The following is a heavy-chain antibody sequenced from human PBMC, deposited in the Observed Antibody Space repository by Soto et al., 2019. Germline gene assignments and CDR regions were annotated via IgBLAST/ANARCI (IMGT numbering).Heavy chain of an antibody. V-gene: IGHV4-30-2*01. CDR3: ASLIVLVPAAIAKGGYYGMDV. J-gene: IGHJ6*02. D-gene: IGHD2-2*01. CDR1: GGSISSGGYS. Sequence: TSETLSLTCAVSGGSISSGGYSWSWIRQPPGKGLEWIGYIYHSGSTYYNPSLKSRVTISVDRSKNQFSLKLSSVTAADTAVYYCASLIVLVPAAIAKGGYYGMDVWGQGTTVTVSS. CDR2: IYHSGST.